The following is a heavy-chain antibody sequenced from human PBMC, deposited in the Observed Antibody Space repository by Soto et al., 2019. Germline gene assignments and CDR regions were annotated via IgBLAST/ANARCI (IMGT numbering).Heavy chain of an antibody. CDR2: LNGDGTTT. CDR1: GFTFSSYW. J-gene: IGHJ6*02. V-gene: IGHV3-74*01. Sequence: EVQLVESGGGLVQPGGSLRLSCEASGFTFSSYWMHWVRQVPGKGLVWVSRLNGDGTTTNYADSVKGRFTISRDNAKNTVYLQMGSLRAEDTAVYYCARGIRIYYAMDVWGQGTTVTVSS. D-gene: IGHD2-15*01. CDR3: ARGIRIYYAMDV.